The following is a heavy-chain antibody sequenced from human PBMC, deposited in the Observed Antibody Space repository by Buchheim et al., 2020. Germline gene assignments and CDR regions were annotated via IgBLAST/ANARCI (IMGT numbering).Heavy chain of an antibody. CDR2: VSGSGSST. CDR3: AKSNHDVLTGVDG. D-gene: IGHD3-9*01. J-gene: IGHJ4*02. Sequence: VQLVESGGGVVQPGRSLRLSCAASGFTFSSNAMSWVRQAPGKGLEWVSGVSGSGSSTFYADSVKGRFTISRDNSKNTLYLQMNSLRAEDTAVYYCAKSNHDVLTGVDGWGQGTL. V-gene: IGHV3-23*04. CDR1: GFTFSSNA.